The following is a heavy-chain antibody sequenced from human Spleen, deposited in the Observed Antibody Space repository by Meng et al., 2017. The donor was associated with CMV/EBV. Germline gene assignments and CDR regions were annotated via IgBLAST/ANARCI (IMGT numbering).Heavy chain of an antibody. CDR3: AKDRRLGESITTHICPLGY. Sequence: GGSLRLSCAASGCPFGDYGMNWVRQAPGKGLEWVSSMNWNDSNTSYADSVKGRFTISKDNARNSLCLHMNSLRAEDTAVYYCAKDRRLGESITTHICPLGYWGQGTLVTVSS. CDR2: MNWNDSNT. J-gene: IGHJ4*02. D-gene: IGHD3-3*01. V-gene: IGHV3-20*04. CDR1: GCPFGDYG.